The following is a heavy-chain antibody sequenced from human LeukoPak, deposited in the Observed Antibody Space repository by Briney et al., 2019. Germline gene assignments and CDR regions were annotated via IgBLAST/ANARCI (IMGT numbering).Heavy chain of an antibody. D-gene: IGHD3-22*01. CDR2: IKSKTDGGTT. CDR3: AKEFYCDTRANFDY. Sequence: PGGSLRLSCAASGFTFSNAWMSWVRQAPGKGLEWVGRIKSKTDGGTTDYAAPVKGRFTISRDDSKNTLYLQMNSLRAEDTAVYYCAKEFYCDTRANFDYWGQGTLVTVSS. CDR1: GFTFSNAW. J-gene: IGHJ4*02. V-gene: IGHV3-15*01.